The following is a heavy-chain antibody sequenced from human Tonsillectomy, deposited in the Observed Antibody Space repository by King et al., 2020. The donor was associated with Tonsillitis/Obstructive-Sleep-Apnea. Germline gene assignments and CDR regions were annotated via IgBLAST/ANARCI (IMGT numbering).Heavy chain of an antibody. CDR2: VYPYDSDT. D-gene: IGHD6-19*01. J-gene: IGHJ6*02. CDR3: ASRISEPGTPYYYYGLDV. CDR1: GYSFTNYW. V-gene: IGHV5-51*01. Sequence: QLVQSGAEVKKPGESLKISCKGSGYSFTNYWIGWVRQMPGKGLEWMGIVYPYDSDTRYSPSFQGQVTVSADTSISTAYLQWSSLKASDTAIYYCASRISEPGTPYYYYGLDVWGQGTTVTVSS.